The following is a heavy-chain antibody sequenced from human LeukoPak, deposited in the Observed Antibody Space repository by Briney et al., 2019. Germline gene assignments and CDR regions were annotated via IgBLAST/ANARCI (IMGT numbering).Heavy chain of an antibody. Sequence: SETLSLTCAVYGGSFSGYYWSWIRQPPGKGLEWIGEINHSGSTNYNPSLKSRVTISVDTSKNQFSLKLSSVTAADTAVYYCARRSRRIGGDAAPIQHWGQGTLVTVSS. V-gene: IGHV4-34*01. CDR2: INHSGST. CDR1: GGSFSGYY. D-gene: IGHD2-21*02. J-gene: IGHJ1*01. CDR3: ARRSRRIGGDAAPIQH.